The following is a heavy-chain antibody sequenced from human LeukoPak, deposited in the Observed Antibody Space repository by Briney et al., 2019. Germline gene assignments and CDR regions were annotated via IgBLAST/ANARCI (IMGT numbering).Heavy chain of an antibody. CDR1: GFTFSTYS. CDR2: ITSLSSYM. J-gene: IGHJ4*02. V-gene: IGHV3-21*04. Sequence: GGSLRLSCAASGFTFSTYSMNWVRQAPGKGLEWVSSITSLSSYMFYADSVKGRFTISRDNAKNTLYLQMNSLRAEDTAVYYCAKMGIAARTPFDYWGQGTLVTVSS. D-gene: IGHD6-6*01. CDR3: AKMGIAARTPFDY.